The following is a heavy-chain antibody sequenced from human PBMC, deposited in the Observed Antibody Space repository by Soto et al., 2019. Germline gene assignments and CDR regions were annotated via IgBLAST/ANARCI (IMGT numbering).Heavy chain of an antibody. Sequence: ALTCSVSGGSINSYYWSWIRQPPGKGLEWIGYIFYSGRSGSTNYNPSLKSRVTISVDTSKNQFSLKVSSVTAADTAVYYCAKTALGWLDPWGQGTLVPVSS. CDR3: AKTALGWLDP. J-gene: IGHJ5*02. CDR1: GGSINSYY. V-gene: IGHV4-59*01. D-gene: IGHD2-21*02. CDR2: IFYSGRSGST.